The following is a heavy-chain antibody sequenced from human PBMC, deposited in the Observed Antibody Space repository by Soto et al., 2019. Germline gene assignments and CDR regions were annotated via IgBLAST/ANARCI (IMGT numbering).Heavy chain of an antibody. J-gene: IGHJ6*03. Sequence: QLQLQESGPGLVKPSETLSLTCTVSGGSISSSTSYWGWIRQPPGKGLEWIGSINYSGSTYYSPSLKSRVTISAYTSKNQFSLELSSVTAADTAVYYCARPVNYYYYYMDVWGKGTMVTVSS. CDR1: GGSISSSTSY. CDR2: INYSGST. V-gene: IGHV4-39*01. CDR3: ARPVNYYYYYMDV.